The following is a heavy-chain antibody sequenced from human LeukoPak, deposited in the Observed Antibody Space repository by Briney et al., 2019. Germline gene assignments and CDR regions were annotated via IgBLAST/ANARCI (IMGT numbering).Heavy chain of an antibody. D-gene: IGHD6-13*01. Sequence: GGSLRLSCAASGFTFSSYAMSWVRQAPGKGLEWVSAISGGGGSTYYADSVKGRFTISRDNSKNTLYLQMNSLRAEDTAVYYCAKRLVFSSSWWLFGYWGQGTLVTVSS. CDR3: AKRLVFSSSWWLFGY. V-gene: IGHV3-23*01. J-gene: IGHJ4*02. CDR1: GFTFSSYA. CDR2: ISGGGGST.